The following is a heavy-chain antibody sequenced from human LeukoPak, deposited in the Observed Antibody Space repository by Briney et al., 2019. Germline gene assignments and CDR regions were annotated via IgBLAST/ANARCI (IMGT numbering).Heavy chain of an antibody. CDR3: ATLGRDGYNSTFDY. Sequence: VATVKISCKVSGYTFTDYYMHWVQQAPGKGLEWMGLVDPEDGETIYAEKFQGRVTVTADTSTDTAYMELSSLRSEDTAVYYCATLGRDGYNSTFDYWGQGTLVTVSS. J-gene: IGHJ4*02. CDR2: VDPEDGET. V-gene: IGHV1-69-2*01. D-gene: IGHD5-24*01. CDR1: GYTFTDYY.